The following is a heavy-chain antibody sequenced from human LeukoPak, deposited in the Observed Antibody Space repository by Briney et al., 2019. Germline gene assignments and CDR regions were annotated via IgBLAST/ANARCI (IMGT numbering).Heavy chain of an antibody. CDR2: IWYDGSNK. CDR1: GFTFSSYG. Sequence: PGGSLRLSCAASGFTFSSYGMHWVRQAPGKGLEWVAVIWYDGSNKYYADSVKGRFTISRDNSKNTLYLQMNSLRAEDTAVYYCARRNYYDSSGYPQAFDIWGQGTMVTVSS. CDR3: ARRNYYDSSGYPQAFDI. J-gene: IGHJ3*02. D-gene: IGHD3-22*01. V-gene: IGHV3-33*01.